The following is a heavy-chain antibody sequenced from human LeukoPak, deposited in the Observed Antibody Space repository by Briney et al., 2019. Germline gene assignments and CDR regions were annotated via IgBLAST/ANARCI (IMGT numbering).Heavy chain of an antibody. CDR3: ARLWFGEMIFDY. Sequence: SETLSLTCTVSGGSISSSSYYWGWIRQPPGKGLEWIGSICYSGSTYYNPSLKSRVTISVDTSKNQFSLKLSSVTAADTAVYYCARLWFGEMIFDYWGQGTLVTVSS. J-gene: IGHJ4*02. CDR1: GGSISSSSYY. CDR2: ICYSGST. D-gene: IGHD3-10*01. V-gene: IGHV4-39*01.